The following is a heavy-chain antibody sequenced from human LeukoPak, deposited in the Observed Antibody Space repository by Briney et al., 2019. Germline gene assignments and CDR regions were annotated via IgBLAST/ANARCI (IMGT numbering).Heavy chain of an antibody. J-gene: IGHJ3*02. CDR1: EFSLRSYS. Sequence: GGSLRLSGGASEFSLRSYSMVWVRQAPGKGWEWVSHINSGSSTIYCAASVKGRFTISRDNAGDSLYLHMNSLRAEDTAVYYCARVLLERPGIDSFDMWGQGTMVTVSS. CDR2: INSGSSTI. V-gene: IGHV3-48*01. D-gene: IGHD1-1*01. CDR3: ARVLLERPGIDSFDM.